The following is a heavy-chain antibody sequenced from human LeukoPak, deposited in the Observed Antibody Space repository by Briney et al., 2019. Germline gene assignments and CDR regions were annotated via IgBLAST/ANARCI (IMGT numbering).Heavy chain of an antibody. V-gene: IGHV3-23*01. D-gene: IGHD5-18*01. J-gene: IGHJ6*02. CDR1: GFTFSSYA. Sequence: GGSLRLSCAASGFTFSSYAMSWVRQAPGKGLEWVPAISGSGGSTYYADSVKGRFTISRDNSKNTLYLQMNSLRAEDTAVYYCASGAGYSYDDGMDVWGQGTTVTVSS. CDR2: ISGSGGST. CDR3: ASGAGYSYDDGMDV.